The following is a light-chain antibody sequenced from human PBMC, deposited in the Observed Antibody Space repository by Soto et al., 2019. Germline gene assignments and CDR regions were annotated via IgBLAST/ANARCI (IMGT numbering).Light chain of an antibody. CDR2: DSN. V-gene: IGLV1-51*01. Sequence: QSVLTQPPSVSAAPGQKVTISCSGSSSNIGNNFVSWYQQLPGTAPRLLIYDSNKQPSGIPDRFSASKSGTSATLGITGLQTGDEADYYCGTWDSRLSFYVFGTGTKLTVL. J-gene: IGLJ1*01. CDR3: GTWDSRLSFYV. CDR1: SSNIGNNF.